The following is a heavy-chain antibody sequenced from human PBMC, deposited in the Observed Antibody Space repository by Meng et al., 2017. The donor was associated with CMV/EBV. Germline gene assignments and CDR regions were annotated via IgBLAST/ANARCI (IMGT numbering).Heavy chain of an antibody. J-gene: IGHJ4*02. CDR2: EKREGEKK. D-gene: IGHD5-24*01. V-gene: IGHV3-74*01. Sequence: GKGKVREKREKREGEKKKKEEKEKGRIKIKREKEKNTMYLKMNSLRTEDTAVYYCARDDGGLQRALDSWGQGTLVTVSS. CDR3: ARDDGGLQRALDS.